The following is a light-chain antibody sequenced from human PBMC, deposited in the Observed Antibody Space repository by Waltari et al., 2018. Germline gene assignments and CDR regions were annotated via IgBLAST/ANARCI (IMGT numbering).Light chain of an antibody. CDR2: ETS. CDR3: QQRRDWPLT. Sequence: CRASQSVTKYVAWDQQKPGQAPRLLIYETSNRATGIPARFSGSGFGTYFALTISSLEPEDFAVYDCQQRRDWPLTFGGGTKVEIK. V-gene: IGKV3-11*01. CDR1: QSVTKY. J-gene: IGKJ4*01.